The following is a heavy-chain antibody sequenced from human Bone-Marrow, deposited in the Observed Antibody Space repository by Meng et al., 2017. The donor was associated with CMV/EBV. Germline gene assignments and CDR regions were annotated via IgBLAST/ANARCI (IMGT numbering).Heavy chain of an antibody. CDR2: IRPDGGEQ. J-gene: IGHJ4*02. V-gene: IGHV3-7*01. Sequence: GGSLRLSCAASGFNFGNHWMSWVRQAPERGLEWVAAIRPDGGEQYYADSVQGRFNISRDNTKKSLSLQLNSLRAEDTAVYYCARDPDLDNSGNSWATFDYWGQGARVTVYS. CDR1: GFNFGNHW. CDR3: ARDPDLDNSGNSWATFDY. D-gene: IGHD3-22*01.